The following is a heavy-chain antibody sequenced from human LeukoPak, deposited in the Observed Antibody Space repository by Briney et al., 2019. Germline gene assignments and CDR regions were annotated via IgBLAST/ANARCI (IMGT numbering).Heavy chain of an antibody. CDR3: AKDRETTASGTFDY. CDR2: ISDDGRHK. D-gene: IGHD6-13*01. J-gene: IGHJ4*02. CDR1: GFTFNNYG. V-gene: IGHV3-30*18. Sequence: PGRPLRLSCAASGFTFNNYGIHYVRQAPGKGLEWVAVISDDGRHKNYADSVKGRFTISRDNSNNTLYLQMNSLRVEDTGVYYCAKDRETTASGTFDYWGQGTLVTVSS.